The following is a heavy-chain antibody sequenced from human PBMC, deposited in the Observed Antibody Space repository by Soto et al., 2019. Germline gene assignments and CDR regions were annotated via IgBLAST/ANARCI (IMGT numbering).Heavy chain of an antibody. V-gene: IGHV3-48*04. Sequence: PGGSLRLSCAASGLTFSSYSMNWVRQAPGKGLEWVSYISSSSSTIYYADSVKGRFTISRDNAKNSLYLQMNSLRAEDTAVYYCARELRRISWFGGLYGEGPRSAFDIWGQGTMVTVSS. J-gene: IGHJ3*02. CDR3: ARELRRISWFGGLYGEGPRSAFDI. D-gene: IGHD3-10*01. CDR2: ISSSSSTI. CDR1: GLTFSSYS.